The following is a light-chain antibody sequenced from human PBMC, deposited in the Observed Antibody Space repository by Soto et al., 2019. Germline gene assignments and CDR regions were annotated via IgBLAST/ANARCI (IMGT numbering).Light chain of an antibody. CDR3: SSYTTSVTRVV. Sequence: QSVLTQPAPVSGSPGQSITISCTGTSSDVGGYNFVSWYQQHPGKAPKLMIYEVSNRPSGVSNRFSGSKSGNTASLTISGLQAEDEAAYYCSSYTTSVTRVVFGGGTKLTVL. CDR2: EVS. J-gene: IGLJ2*01. CDR1: SSDVGGYNF. V-gene: IGLV2-14*01.